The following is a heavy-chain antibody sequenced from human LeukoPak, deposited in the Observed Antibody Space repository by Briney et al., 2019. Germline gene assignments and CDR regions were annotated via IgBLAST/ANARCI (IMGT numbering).Heavy chain of an antibody. CDR1: GFSFSTYS. V-gene: IGHV3-48*01. D-gene: IGHD3-3*01. J-gene: IGHJ6*02. CDR2: INSRSSAI. Sequence: GGSLRLSCAASGFSFSTYSFNWVRQAPGKGLEWLSYINSRSSAIYYADSVKGRFTISRDNGKNSVYLQMSGLRAEDSAVYFCARDVETITLSGVVKSHYYYAMDVWGQGTTVTVSS. CDR3: ARDVETITLSGVVKSHYYYAMDV.